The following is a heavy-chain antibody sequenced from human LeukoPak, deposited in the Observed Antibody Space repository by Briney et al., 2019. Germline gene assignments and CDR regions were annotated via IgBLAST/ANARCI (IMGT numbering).Heavy chain of an antibody. CDR3: ARYGPSDYATSCLYYGVYFDS. CDR2: IYYNGNT. J-gene: IGHJ4*02. Sequence: SETLSLTCSVSGGSIKGHYWSWIRQSPRKGLEWIGYIYYNGNTNYNPSLMNRVIILLDMSKNQFSLKLTSVTAADTAIYCCARYGPSDYATSCLYYGVYFDSWGQGTLVSVSS. D-gene: IGHD3-22*01. CDR1: GGSIKGHY. V-gene: IGHV4-59*08.